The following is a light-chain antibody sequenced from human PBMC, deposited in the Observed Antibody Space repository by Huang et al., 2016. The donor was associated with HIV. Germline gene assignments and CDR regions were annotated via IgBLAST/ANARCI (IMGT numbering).Light chain of an antibody. Sequence: EIVMTQSPATLPVSPGERVTLSCRASQSVGSDLAWYQQKPGQPPRLLIYGASTRATGIPARFSGSGSGTEFTLTISSLQSEDFAVYYCQQYNNWLWTFGQGTRVEIK. CDR1: QSVGSD. V-gene: IGKV3-15*01. CDR2: GAS. J-gene: IGKJ1*01. CDR3: QQYNNWLWT.